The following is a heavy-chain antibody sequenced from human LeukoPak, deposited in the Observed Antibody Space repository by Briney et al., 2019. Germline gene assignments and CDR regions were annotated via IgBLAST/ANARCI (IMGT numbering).Heavy chain of an antibody. D-gene: IGHD3-9*01. CDR2: ISNSSSYI. CDR3: ARHRADYDILTGYYVTPAFDI. CDR1: GFTFSSYS. V-gene: IGHV3-21*01. Sequence: GGSLRLSCAASGFTFSSYSMNWVRQAPGKGLEWVSSISNSSSYIYYADSVKGRFTISRDNAKNSLYLQMNSLRAEDTAVYYCARHRADYDILTGYYVTPAFDIWGQGTMVTVSS. J-gene: IGHJ3*02.